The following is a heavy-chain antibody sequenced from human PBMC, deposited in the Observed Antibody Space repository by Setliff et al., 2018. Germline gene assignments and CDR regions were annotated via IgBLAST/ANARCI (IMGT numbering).Heavy chain of an antibody. J-gene: IGHJ5*02. CDR2: IFPADADT. Sequence: GESLKISCKESRDSFTNYWIIWVRQVPGKGLEWMGMIFPADADTGYNPSFKGQVTMSLDRSITTAYLQWDSLKASDTAIYYCTQKHQRASWAFDPWGRGTLVTVSS. CDR3: TQKHQRASWAFDP. D-gene: IGHD2-2*01. CDR1: RDSFTNYW. V-gene: IGHV5-51*01.